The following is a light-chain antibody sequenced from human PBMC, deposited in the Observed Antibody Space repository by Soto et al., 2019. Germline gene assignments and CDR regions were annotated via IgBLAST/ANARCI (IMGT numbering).Light chain of an antibody. V-gene: IGLV2-14*01. CDR2: DVS. CDR1: SSDVGAYNY. CDR3: SSYTSATTYV. J-gene: IGLJ1*01. Sequence: QSVLTQPASVSGSPGQSITISCTGTSSDVGAYNYASWYQQYPGEAPKVIIYDVSHRPAGVSNRFSGSKSGNTASLTISGLQTQDEADNYCSSYTSATTYVFGTGTKLTVL.